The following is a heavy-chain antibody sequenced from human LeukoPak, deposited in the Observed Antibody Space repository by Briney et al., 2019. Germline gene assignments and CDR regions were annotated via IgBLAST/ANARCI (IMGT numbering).Heavy chain of an antibody. Sequence: TGGSLRLSCGASGFTFSNYGMNWVRQAPGKGGEWGSFITPNDATTHSPDSVKGRFPISRDNAKTSLSLQMTSLRVDDTAVYYCVRGQTSLDNWFDPWGQGTLVLVSS. CDR2: ITPNDATT. CDR3: VRGQTSLDNWFDP. V-gene: IGHV3-48*01. J-gene: IGHJ5*02. CDR1: GFTFSNYG.